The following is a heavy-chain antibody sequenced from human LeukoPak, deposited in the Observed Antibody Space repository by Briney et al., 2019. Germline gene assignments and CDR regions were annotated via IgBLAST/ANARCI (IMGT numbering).Heavy chain of an antibody. Sequence: SETLSLTCTVSGDSISSSYWSWIRQPAGKGLEWIGRISASGNTNYNPSLKSRVTISVDTSKNQFSLKLSSVTAADTAVYYCAGTTRYGDHHGYFDYWGQGTLVTVSS. CDR1: GDSISSSY. CDR3: AGTTRYGDHHGYFDY. CDR2: ISASGNT. V-gene: IGHV4-4*07. D-gene: IGHD4-17*01. J-gene: IGHJ4*02.